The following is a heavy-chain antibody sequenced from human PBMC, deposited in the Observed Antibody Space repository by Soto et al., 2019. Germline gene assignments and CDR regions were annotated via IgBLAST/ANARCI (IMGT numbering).Heavy chain of an antibody. V-gene: IGHV1-3*01. CDR3: ARAVFAHGMDV. J-gene: IGHJ6*02. CDR2: INAGNGNT. CDR1: GYTFTSYA. D-gene: IGHD3-16*01. Sequence: ASVKVSCKASGYTFTSYAMHWVRQAPGQRLEWMGWINAGNGNTKYSQKFQGRVTITRDTSTSTAYMELSSLRSEDTAVYYCARAVFAHGMDVWGQGTTVIVSS.